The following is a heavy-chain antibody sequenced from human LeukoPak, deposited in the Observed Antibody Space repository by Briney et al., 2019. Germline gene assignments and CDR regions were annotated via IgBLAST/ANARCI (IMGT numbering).Heavy chain of an antibody. CDR3: ARVSGPHKDIVVVPAALGDYYYYGMDV. J-gene: IGHJ6*02. CDR2: INPNSGGT. D-gene: IGHD2-2*01. Sequence: ASVKVSCKASGYTFNAYYIHWVRQAPGQGLEWMGWINPNSGGTNYAQKFQGRVTMTRDTSISTAYMELSRLRSDDTAVYYCARVSGPHKDIVVVPAALGDYYYYGMDVWGQGTTVTVSS. CDR1: GYTFNAYY. V-gene: IGHV1-2*02.